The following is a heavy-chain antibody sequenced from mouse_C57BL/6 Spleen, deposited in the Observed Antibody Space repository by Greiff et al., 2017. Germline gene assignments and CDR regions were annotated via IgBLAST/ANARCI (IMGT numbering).Heavy chain of an antibody. V-gene: IGHV5-17*01. J-gene: IGHJ2*01. CDR3: ARGDGYYNYFDY. CDR1: GFTFSDYG. Sequence: EVKLMESGGGLVKPGGSLKLSCAASGFTFSDYGMHWVRQAPEKGLEWVAYISRGSSTIYYADTVKGRFTISRDNATNTLFLQMTSLRSEDTAMYYCARGDGYYNYFDYWGQGTTLTVSS. CDR2: ISRGSSTI. D-gene: IGHD2-3*01.